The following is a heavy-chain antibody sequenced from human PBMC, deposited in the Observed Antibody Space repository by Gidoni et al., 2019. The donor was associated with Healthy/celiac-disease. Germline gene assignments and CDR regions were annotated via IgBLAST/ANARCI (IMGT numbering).Heavy chain of an antibody. CDR1: GFTVSSNY. CDR3: ARELLVDTTYGMDV. D-gene: IGHD5-18*01. V-gene: IGHV3-66*01. Sequence: EVQLVESGGGLVQPGGSLRLSCAASGFTVSSNYMSWVRQAPGKGLEWVSVIYSGGSTYYADSVKGRFTISRDNSKNTLYLQMNSLRAEDTAVYYCARELLVDTTYGMDVWGQGTTVTVSS. CDR2: IYSGGST. J-gene: IGHJ6*02.